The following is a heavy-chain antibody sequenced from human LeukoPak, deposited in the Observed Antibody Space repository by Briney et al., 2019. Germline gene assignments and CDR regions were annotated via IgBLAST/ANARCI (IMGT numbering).Heavy chain of an antibody. CDR1: GFTLSSYE. Sequence: GGSLRLSCTVSGFTLSSYEMSWIRQAPGKGLEWVSSIEYSESNTHYADSVKGRFTISRDNSKNTLYLQMNSLRAEDTAVYYCAKDFFPEPYDFWSGPREIDYWGQGTLVTVSS. D-gene: IGHD3-3*01. CDR3: AKDFFPEPYDFWSGPREIDY. V-gene: IGHV3-23*05. CDR2: IEYSESNT. J-gene: IGHJ4*02.